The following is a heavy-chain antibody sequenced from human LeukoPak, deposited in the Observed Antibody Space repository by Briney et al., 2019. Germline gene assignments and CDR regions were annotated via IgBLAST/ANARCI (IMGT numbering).Heavy chain of an antibody. CDR3: ARETSSGWYDY. CDR2: IYTSGST. D-gene: IGHD6-19*01. CDR1: GGSISSYY. V-gene: IGHV4-4*07. Sequence: SETLSLTCTVSGGSISSYYWSWIRQPAGKGLEWIGRIYTSGSTNYNPSLKSRVTISVDKSKNQFSLKLSSVTAADTAVYYCARETSSGWYDYWGQGTLVTVPS. J-gene: IGHJ4*02.